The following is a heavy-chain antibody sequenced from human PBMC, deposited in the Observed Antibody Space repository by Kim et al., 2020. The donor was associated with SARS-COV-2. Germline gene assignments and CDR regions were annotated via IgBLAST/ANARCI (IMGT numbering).Heavy chain of an antibody. CDR3: ASFLRRIAVAGPYWYFDL. Sequence: SETLSLTCTVSGGSISSSSYYWGWIRQPPGKGLEWIGSIYYSGSTYYNPSLKSRVTISVDTSKNQFSLKLSSVTAADTAVYYCASFLRRIAVAGPYWYFDLWGRGTLVTVSS. CDR2: IYYSGST. J-gene: IGHJ2*01. V-gene: IGHV4-39*01. CDR1: GGSISSSSYY. D-gene: IGHD6-19*01.